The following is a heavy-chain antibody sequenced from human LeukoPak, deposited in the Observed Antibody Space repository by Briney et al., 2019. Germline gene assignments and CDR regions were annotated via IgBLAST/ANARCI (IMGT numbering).Heavy chain of an antibody. CDR2: INPYSGGT. D-gene: IGHD3-16*01. J-gene: IGHJ5*02. Sequence: VASVKVSCKASGYTFTDYHIHWVRQAPGQGLEWVGWINPYSGGTNYAQKFQGRLTMTRDTSINTAYMEVNRLRSDDTAVYYCARDPLGGFGWFDPWGQGTPDTVSS. CDR1: GYTFTDYH. CDR3: ARDPLGGFGWFDP. V-gene: IGHV1-2*02.